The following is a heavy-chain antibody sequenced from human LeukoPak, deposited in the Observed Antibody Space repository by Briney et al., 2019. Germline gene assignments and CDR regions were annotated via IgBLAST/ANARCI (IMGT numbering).Heavy chain of an antibody. CDR1: GFTFDDYA. CDR2: ISWNSGTI. CDR3: AKNRKLRYDFWSGYYNYYYYGMDV. Sequence: PGGSLRLSCAASGFTFDDYAMHWVRQTPGKGLEWVSGISWNSGTIAYADSVKGRFTISRDNAKNSLYLQMNSLRAEDTAVYYCAKNRKLRYDFWSGYYNYYYYGMDVWGQGTTVTVSS. V-gene: IGHV3-9*01. D-gene: IGHD3-3*01. J-gene: IGHJ6*02.